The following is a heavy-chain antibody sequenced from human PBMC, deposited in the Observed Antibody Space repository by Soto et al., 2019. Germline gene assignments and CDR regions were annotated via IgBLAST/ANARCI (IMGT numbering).Heavy chain of an antibody. CDR3: AREEYSSPSTFDY. J-gene: IGHJ4*02. D-gene: IGHD6-6*01. CDR2: IWYDGSNK. Sequence: PGGSLRLSCAASGFTFISYGMHWVRQAPGKGLEWVAVIWYDGSNKYYADSVKGRFTISRDNSKNTLYLQMNSLRAEDTAVYYCAREEYSSPSTFDYWGQGTLVTVSS. V-gene: IGHV3-33*01. CDR1: GFTFISYG.